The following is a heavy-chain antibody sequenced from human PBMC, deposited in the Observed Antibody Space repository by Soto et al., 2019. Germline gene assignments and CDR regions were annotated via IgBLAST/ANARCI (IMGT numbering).Heavy chain of an antibody. Sequence: PGGSLRLSCAASGFDFSSYAMNWVRQAPGKGLEWVGRIKSKTDGGTTDYAAPVKGRFTISRDDSKNTLYLQMNSLKTEDTAVYYCTTSFSSGWYVDYFDYWGQGTLVTVSS. CDR2: IKSKTDGGTT. D-gene: IGHD6-19*01. CDR1: GFDFSSYA. J-gene: IGHJ4*02. CDR3: TTSFSSGWYVDYFDY. V-gene: IGHV3-15*01.